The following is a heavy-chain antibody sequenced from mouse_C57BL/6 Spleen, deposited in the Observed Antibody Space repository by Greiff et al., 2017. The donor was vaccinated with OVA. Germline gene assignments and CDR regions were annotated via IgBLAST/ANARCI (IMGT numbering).Heavy chain of an antibody. CDR1: GYSITSGYY. V-gene: IGHV3-6*01. D-gene: IGHD1-1*01. CDR2: ISYDGSN. J-gene: IGHJ3*01. Sequence: EVQVVESGPGLVKPSQSLSLTCSVTGYSITSGYYWNWIRQFPGNKLEWMGYISYDGSNNYNPSLKNRISITRDTSKNQFFLKLNSVTTEDTATYYCARGYYYGSSPAWFAYWGQGTLVTVSA. CDR3: ARGYYYGSSPAWFAY.